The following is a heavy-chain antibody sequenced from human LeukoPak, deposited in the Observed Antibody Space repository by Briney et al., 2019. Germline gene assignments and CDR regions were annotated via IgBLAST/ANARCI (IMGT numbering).Heavy chain of an antibody. CDR1: GFTFDDYA. V-gene: IGHV3-9*01. D-gene: IGHD4-17*01. J-gene: IGHJ3*02. CDR2: IIWNSGSI. Sequence: GGSLRLSCAASGFTFDDYAMHWVRQAPGKGLEWVSGIIWNSGSIGYADSVKGRFTISRDNAKNSLYLQMNSLRAEDTALYYCAKDRESNYGDFTGAFDIWGQGTMVTVSS. CDR3: AKDRESNYGDFTGAFDI.